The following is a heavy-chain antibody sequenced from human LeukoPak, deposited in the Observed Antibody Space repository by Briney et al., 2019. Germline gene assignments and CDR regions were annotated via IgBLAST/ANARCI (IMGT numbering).Heavy chain of an antibody. V-gene: IGHV3-11*04. Sequence: GGSLRLSCAASGFTFRDYYMHWVRQAPGKGLEWISYISNDGDTISYADSVKGRFTISRDNAKNSLFLQMNSLRAEDTAVYYCARDSGNGYSYGYAPDYWGQGTLVTVSS. CDR1: GFTFRDYY. CDR2: ISNDGDTI. J-gene: IGHJ4*02. CDR3: ARDSGNGYSYGYAPDY. D-gene: IGHD5-18*01.